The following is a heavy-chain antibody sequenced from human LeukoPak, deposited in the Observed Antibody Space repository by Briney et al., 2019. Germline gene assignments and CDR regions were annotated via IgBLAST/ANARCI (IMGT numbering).Heavy chain of an antibody. Sequence: GGSLRLSCVGSGFTFNNYVMYWARQAPGKGLEWVSAISRSGGSTFYTDSVKGRFTISRDNSKNTLYLQMHSLRGDDTAIYYCAKKIVSETFPRALDVWGQGTMVTVSS. CDR2: ISRSGGST. V-gene: IGHV3-23*01. J-gene: IGHJ3*01. CDR1: GFTFNNYV. CDR3: AKKIVSETFPRALDV. D-gene: IGHD3-22*01.